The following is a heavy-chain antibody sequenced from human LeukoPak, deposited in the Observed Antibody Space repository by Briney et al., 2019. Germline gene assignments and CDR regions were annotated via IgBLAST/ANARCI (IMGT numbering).Heavy chain of an antibody. CDR1: GFTFSSYA. D-gene: IGHD4-11*01. CDR2: ISGSGDST. Sequence: PGGSLRLSCAASGFTFSSYAMNWVRQAPGEGLEWVSVISGSGDSTNYADSVKGRFTISRDNSKNTLYLQMNSLGAEDTAVYFCARDRLQHYFDYWGQGTLVTVSS. V-gene: IGHV3-23*01. CDR3: ARDRLQHYFDY. J-gene: IGHJ4*02.